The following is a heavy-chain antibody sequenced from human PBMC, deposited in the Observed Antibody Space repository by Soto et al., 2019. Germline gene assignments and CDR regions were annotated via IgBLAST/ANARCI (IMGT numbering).Heavy chain of an antibody. Sequence: GGSLRLSWAASGFTFSSHGRRWVRQAPGKGLEWVAVISYDGSNKYYADSVKGRFTISRDNSKNTLYLQMNSLRAEDTAVYYCAKDYYYYDSSGYRPFDYWGQGTLVTSPQ. CDR2: ISYDGSNK. D-gene: IGHD3-22*01. J-gene: IGHJ4*02. CDR3: AKDYYYYDSSGYRPFDY. CDR1: GFTFSSHG. V-gene: IGHV3-30*18.